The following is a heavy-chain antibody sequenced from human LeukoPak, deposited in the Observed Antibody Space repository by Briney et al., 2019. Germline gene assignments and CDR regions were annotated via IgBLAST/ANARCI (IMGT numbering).Heavy chain of an antibody. CDR3: ARDVRNYYDSSGYYLFDY. V-gene: IGHV4-4*02. CDR2: ISHSGSI. CDR1: GASISSPNW. Sequence: PSETLSLTCAVSGASISSPNWWNWVRQSPGKELEWVGEISHSGSINYNPSLKSRVTISIDKSKNDFSLKLNSVTAADTAVYYCARDVRNYYDSSGYYLFDYWGQGTLVTVSS. J-gene: IGHJ4*02. D-gene: IGHD3-22*01.